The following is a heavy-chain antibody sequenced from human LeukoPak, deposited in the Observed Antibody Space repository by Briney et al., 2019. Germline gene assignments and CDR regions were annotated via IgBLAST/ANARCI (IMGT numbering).Heavy chain of an antibody. V-gene: IGHV3-66*01. J-gene: IGHJ3*02. D-gene: IGHD6-19*01. CDR2: IYSGGST. Sequence: PGGSLRLSCAASGFPFSSYAMSWVRQAPGKGLEWVSVIYSGGSTYYADSVKGRFTISRDNSKNTLYLQMNSLRAEDTAVYYCARVAVGGTRAFDIWGQGTTVTVSS. CDR1: GFPFSSYA. CDR3: ARVAVGGTRAFDI.